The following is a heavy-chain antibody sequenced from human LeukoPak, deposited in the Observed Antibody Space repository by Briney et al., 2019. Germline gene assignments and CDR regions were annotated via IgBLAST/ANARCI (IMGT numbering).Heavy chain of an antibody. CDR3: ARGPVIVVVPAAMDV. Sequence: GGSLRLSCAASGFTFSSYSMNWVRQAPGKGLEWVSYISSSSSTIYYADSVKGRFTISRDNAKNSLYLQMNSLRAEDTAVYYCARGPVIVVVPAAMDVWGQGTLVTVSS. V-gene: IGHV3-48*01. CDR2: ISSSSSTI. D-gene: IGHD2-2*01. CDR1: GFTFSSYS. J-gene: IGHJ4*02.